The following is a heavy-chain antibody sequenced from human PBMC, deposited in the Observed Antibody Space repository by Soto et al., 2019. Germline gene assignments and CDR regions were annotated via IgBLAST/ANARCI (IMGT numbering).Heavy chain of an antibody. CDR2: INHSGST. CDR3: ARENLDYGDYGYYYYGMDV. D-gene: IGHD4-17*01. V-gene: IGHV4-34*01. CDR1: GGSFSGYY. Sequence: PSETLSLTCAVYGGSFSGYYWSWIRQPPGKGLEWIGEINHSGSTNYNPSLKSRVTISVDTSKNQFSLKLSSVTAADTAVYYCARENLDYGDYGYYYYGMDVWGQGTTVTVSS. J-gene: IGHJ6*02.